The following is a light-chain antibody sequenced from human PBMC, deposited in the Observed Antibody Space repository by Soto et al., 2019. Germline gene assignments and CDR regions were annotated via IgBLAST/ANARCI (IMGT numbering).Light chain of an antibody. CDR1: SSDVGAYNY. CDR3: SSFASSNTWV. V-gene: IGLV2-8*01. CDR2: EVT. J-gene: IGLJ3*02. Sequence: QSALTQPPSASGSPGQSVTISCTGTSSDVGAYNYVSWYQQHPGKAPKLVIYEVTKRPSGVSDRFSGSKSANTASLTVSGLQAEDEADYYCSSFASSNTWVFGGGTKVTVL.